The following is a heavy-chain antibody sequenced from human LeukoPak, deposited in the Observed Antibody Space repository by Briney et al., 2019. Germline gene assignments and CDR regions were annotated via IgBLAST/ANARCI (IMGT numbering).Heavy chain of an antibody. V-gene: IGHV3-66*02. CDR1: GFTVSSNY. J-gene: IGHJ4*02. D-gene: IGHD3-3*01. CDR3: ACYDFWSGYRYY. CDR2: IYCGGST. Sequence: PGGSLRLSCAASGFTVSSNYMSWVRQAPGKGLEWVSVIYCGGSTYYADSVKGRFTISRDNSKNTLYLQMNSLRAEDTAVYYCACYDFWSGYRYYWGQGTLVTVSS.